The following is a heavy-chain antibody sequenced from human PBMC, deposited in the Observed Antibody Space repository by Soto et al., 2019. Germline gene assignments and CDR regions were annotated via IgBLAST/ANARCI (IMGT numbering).Heavy chain of an antibody. D-gene: IGHD3-16*01. CDR3: AMSDGPYFCYVITV. J-gene: IGHJ6*02. V-gene: IGHV1-69*01. Sequence: QVQVEQSGAEVKKPGSSLKVSCKTSGGPFSSQAFNWVRQARGHGLEWMGGIIPLLGSTTYAQKFQDRVTCTDVESRSTVYMELSSVRSEKTATYFCAMSDGPYFCYVITVWGRGTAVTVSS. CDR1: GGPFSSQA. CDR2: IIPLLGST.